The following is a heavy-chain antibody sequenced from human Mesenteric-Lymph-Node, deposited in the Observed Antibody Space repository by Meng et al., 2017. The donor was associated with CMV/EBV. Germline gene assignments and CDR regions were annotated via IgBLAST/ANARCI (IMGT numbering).Heavy chain of an antibody. CDR2: INHSGST. V-gene: IGHV4-34*01. J-gene: IGHJ4*02. Sequence: SETLSLTCGVSGGSFSGYYWNWIRQSPVKGLEWIGEINHSGSTTYNPSLKSRVTISADTSKNYFSLRLSSVTAADTAVYYCASLHYSSGWSDYWGQGTLVTVSS. CDR1: GGSFSGYY. D-gene: IGHD6-19*01. CDR3: ASLHYSSGWSDY.